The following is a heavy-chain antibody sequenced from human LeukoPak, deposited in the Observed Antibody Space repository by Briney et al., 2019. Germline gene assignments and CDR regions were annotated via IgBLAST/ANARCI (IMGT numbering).Heavy chain of an antibody. CDR3: AKSTSRYYCYYGMDV. CDR2: ISGSGGST. Sequence: GGSLRLSCAASGFTFSSYAMSWVRQAPGKGLEWVSAISGSGGSTYYADSVKGRFTISRDNSKNTLYLQMNSLRAEDTAVYYCAKSTSRYYCYYGMDVWGKGTTVTVSS. J-gene: IGHJ6*04. V-gene: IGHV3-23*01. D-gene: IGHD2-2*01. CDR1: GFTFSSYA.